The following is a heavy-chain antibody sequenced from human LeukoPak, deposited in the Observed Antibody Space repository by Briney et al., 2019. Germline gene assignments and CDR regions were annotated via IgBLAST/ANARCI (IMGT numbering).Heavy chain of an antibody. Sequence: GSLRLSCAASGFTFSSYEMNWVRQAPGKGLEWVAVISYDGSNKYYADSVKGRFTISRDNSKNTLYLQMNSLRAEDTAVYYCARGRWLQIALGLNYWGQGTLVTVSS. V-gene: IGHV3-30*01. CDR2: ISYDGSNK. J-gene: IGHJ4*02. D-gene: IGHD5-24*01. CDR3: ARGRWLQIALGLNY. CDR1: GFTFSSYE.